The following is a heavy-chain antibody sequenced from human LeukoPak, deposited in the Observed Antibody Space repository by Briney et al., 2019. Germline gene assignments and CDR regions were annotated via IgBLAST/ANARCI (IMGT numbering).Heavy chain of an antibody. CDR2: IYKSESI. D-gene: IGHD6-13*01. CDR3: ARDRSSSYTRDWFDP. J-gene: IGHJ5*02. Sequence: PSETLSLTCTVSGGSINGYYWSWIRQPAGKGLEWIGRIYKSESITYNPSPKSRVTMSIDTSKNQFSLKLNSVTAADTAVYYCARDRSSSYTRDWFDPWGQGALVTVSS. V-gene: IGHV4-4*07. CDR1: GGSINGYY.